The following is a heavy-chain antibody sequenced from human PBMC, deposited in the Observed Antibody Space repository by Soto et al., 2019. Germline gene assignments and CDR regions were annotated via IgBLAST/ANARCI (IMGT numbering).Heavy chain of an antibody. CDR3: AHRTGAWANWLEP. D-gene: IGHD1-26*01. CDR1: GFSLSTSGVG. CDR2: IYWDDDK. Sequence: QITLKESGPTLVKPTQTLTLTCTFSGFSLSTSGVGVSWIRQPPGKALEWLALIYWDDDKRYRPSLKSRRTITKDPSKNQGVHTMGNMDPGDPAPYYCAHRTGAWANWLEPWGQGTLLIVSS. J-gene: IGHJ5*02. V-gene: IGHV2-5*02.